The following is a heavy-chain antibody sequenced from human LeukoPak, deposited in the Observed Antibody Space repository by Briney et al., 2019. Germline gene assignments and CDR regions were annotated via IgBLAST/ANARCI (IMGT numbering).Heavy chain of an antibody. D-gene: IGHD5-24*01. Sequence: SETLSLTCTISGGSISSFHWSWIPQPPGKGLEWIGNIYYSGSTNYNPSLKSRVTISVDTSKNQFSLNLRSVTAADTAVYYCARGSRDGYNHFDYWGQGTLVTVSS. CDR3: ARGSRDGYNHFDY. J-gene: IGHJ4*02. CDR1: GGSISSFH. CDR2: IYYSGST. V-gene: IGHV4-59*01.